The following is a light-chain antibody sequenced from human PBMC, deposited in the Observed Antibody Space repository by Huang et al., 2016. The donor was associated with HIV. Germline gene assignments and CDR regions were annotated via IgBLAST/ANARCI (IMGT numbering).Light chain of an antibody. Sequence: EIVMTQSPVTLSVSPGGRAPLSCRASRSVGSNLAWLQQKPGQAPRLLIHDASTRATDSPARFSGGGFGTEFTLTITNLQSEDFGVYYCQEYNNWPPFAFGPGTKVD. CDR1: RSVGSN. CDR2: DAS. J-gene: IGKJ3*01. CDR3: QEYNNWPPFA. V-gene: IGKV3-15*01.